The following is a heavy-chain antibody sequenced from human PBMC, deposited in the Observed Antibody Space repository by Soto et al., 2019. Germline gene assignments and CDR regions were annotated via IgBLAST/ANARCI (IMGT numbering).Heavy chain of an antibody. V-gene: IGHV4-31*03. CDR3: ARVRLGRITAMRSFDY. D-gene: IGHD1-20*01. Sequence: SETLSLTCTVSGGSISSGGYYWSWIRQHPGKGLEWIGYIYYSGSTYYNPSLKSRVTISVDTSKNQFSLKLSSVTAADTAVYYRARVRLGRITAMRSFDYWGQGTLVTVS. J-gene: IGHJ4*02. CDR2: IYYSGST. CDR1: GGSISSGGYY.